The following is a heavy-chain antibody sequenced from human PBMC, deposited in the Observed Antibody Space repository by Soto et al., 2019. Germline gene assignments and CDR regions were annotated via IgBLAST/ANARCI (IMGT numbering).Heavy chain of an antibody. D-gene: IGHD1-1*01. CDR2: IIPILGIA. Sequence: SVKVSCKASGGTFSSYTISWVRQAPGQGLEWMGRIIPILGIANYAQKFQGRVTITADKSTSTAYMELSSLRSEDTAVYYCARGTLYYYYGMDVWGQGTTVTVPS. J-gene: IGHJ6*02. CDR3: ARGTLYYYYGMDV. CDR1: GGTFSSYT. V-gene: IGHV1-69*02.